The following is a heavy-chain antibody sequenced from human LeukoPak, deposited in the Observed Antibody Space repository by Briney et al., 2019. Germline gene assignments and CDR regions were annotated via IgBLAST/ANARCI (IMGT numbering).Heavy chain of an antibody. CDR1: GDALSGYY. CDR2: INHSGIP. J-gene: IGHJ4*02. CDR3: ARRLPVRGATHIDY. Sequence: PSETLSLTCAVYGDALSGYYWSWIRQAPGKGLDWIGEINHSGIPRYNPSLKSRVTISLDTSRNQFSPNLTSVTAADTAVYYCARRLPVRGATHIDYWGQGTLVTVSS. D-gene: IGHD3-10*01. V-gene: IGHV4-34*01.